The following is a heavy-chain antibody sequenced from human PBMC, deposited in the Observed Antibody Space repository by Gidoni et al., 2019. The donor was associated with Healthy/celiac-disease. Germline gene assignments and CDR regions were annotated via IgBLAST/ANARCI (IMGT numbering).Heavy chain of an antibody. CDR2: IRSKAYGGTT. Sequence: EVQLVESGGGLVQPGRSLRLSCTASGFTFGDYAMSWVRQAPGKGLEWVGFIRSKAYGGTTEYAASVKGRFTISRDDSKSIAYLQMNSLKTEDTAVYYCTRRLYSSGWYADNWFDPWGQGTLVTVSS. J-gene: IGHJ5*02. CDR1: GFTFGDYA. V-gene: IGHV3-49*04. D-gene: IGHD6-19*01. CDR3: TRRLYSSGWYADNWFDP.